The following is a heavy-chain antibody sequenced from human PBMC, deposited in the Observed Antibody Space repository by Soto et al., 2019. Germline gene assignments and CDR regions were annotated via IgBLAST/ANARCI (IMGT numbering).Heavy chain of an antibody. V-gene: IGHV1-46*03. CDR2: INPSGGST. D-gene: IGHD3-3*01. CDR3: ARFLELGGPGYFDY. Sequence: APVKVSCKASGYTFTTYYMHWVRQAPGQGLEWMGIINPSGGSTSYAQKFQGRVTMTRDTSTSTVYMELSSLRSEDTAVYYCARFLELGGPGYFDYWGHGTLVTVTS. CDR1: GYTFTTYY. J-gene: IGHJ4*01.